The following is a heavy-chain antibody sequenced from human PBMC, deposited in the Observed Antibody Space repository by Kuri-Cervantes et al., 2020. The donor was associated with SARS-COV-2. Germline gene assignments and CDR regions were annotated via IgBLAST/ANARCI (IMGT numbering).Heavy chain of an antibody. CDR3: ARALSDLSNVLLWFGEKLRFDP. CDR2: INHSGST. J-gene: IGHJ5*02. Sequence: SQTLSLTCAVYGGSFSGYYWSWIRQPPGKGLEWIGEINHSGSTNYNPSLKSRVTISVGTSKNQFSLKLSSVTAADTAVYYCARALSDLSNVLLWFGEKLRFDPWGQGTLVTVSS. CDR1: GGSFSGYY. V-gene: IGHV4-34*01. D-gene: IGHD3-10*01.